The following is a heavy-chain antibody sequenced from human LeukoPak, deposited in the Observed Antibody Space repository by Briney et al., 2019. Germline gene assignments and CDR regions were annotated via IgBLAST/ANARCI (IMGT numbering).Heavy chain of an antibody. Sequence: GGSLRLSCAASGFTFSSYWMSWVRQAPGKGLEWVSLIYSDGSTYYADSVKGRFSISRDNSKNTLYLQMNSLRAEDTAVYYSARENYGDYDDAFDIWGQGTMVTVSS. CDR3: ARENYGDYDDAFDI. J-gene: IGHJ3*02. CDR2: IYSDGST. CDR1: GFTFSSYW. D-gene: IGHD4-17*01. V-gene: IGHV3-66*01.